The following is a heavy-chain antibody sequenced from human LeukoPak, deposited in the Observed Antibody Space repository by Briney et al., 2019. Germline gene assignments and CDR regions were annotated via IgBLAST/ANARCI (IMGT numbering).Heavy chain of an antibody. J-gene: IGHJ3*02. CDR2: IYYSGST. CDR1: GGSISSGDYY. D-gene: IGHD3-22*01. CDR3: ARAMITMIVADAFDI. V-gene: IGHV4-30-4*01. Sequence: PSETLSLTCTVSGGSISSGDYYWSWIRQPPGKGLEWIGYIYYSGSTYYNPSLKSRVTISVDTSKNQFSLKLSSVTAADTAVYYCARAMITMIVADAFDIWGQGTMVTVSS.